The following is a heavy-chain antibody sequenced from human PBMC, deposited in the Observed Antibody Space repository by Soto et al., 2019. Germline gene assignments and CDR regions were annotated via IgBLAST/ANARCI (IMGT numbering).Heavy chain of an antibody. J-gene: IGHJ1*01. CDR3: ERGGRLAYFQH. D-gene: IGHD6-19*01. V-gene: IGHV4-34*01. Sequence: PSETLSLTCAVYGGSFSGYYWSWIRQPPGKGLEWIGEINHSGSTNYNPSLKSRVTISVDTSKNQFSLKLSSVTAADTAVYYCERGGRLAYFQHWGQGTLVTVSS. CDR1: GGSFSGYY. CDR2: INHSGST.